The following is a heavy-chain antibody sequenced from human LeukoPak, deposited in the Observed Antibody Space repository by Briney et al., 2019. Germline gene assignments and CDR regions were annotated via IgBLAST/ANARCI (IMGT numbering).Heavy chain of an antibody. CDR1: GYTFTGYY. CDR3: ARGPLEWLLLRHDY. CDR2: INPNSGGT. V-gene: IGHV1-2*02. D-gene: IGHD3-3*01. Sequence: ASVKVSCKASGYTFTGYYMHWVRQAPGQGLEWMGWINPNSGGTNYAQKFQGRVTMTRDTSISTAYMEPSRLRSDDTAVYYCARGPLEWLLLRHDYWGQGTLVTVSS. J-gene: IGHJ4*02.